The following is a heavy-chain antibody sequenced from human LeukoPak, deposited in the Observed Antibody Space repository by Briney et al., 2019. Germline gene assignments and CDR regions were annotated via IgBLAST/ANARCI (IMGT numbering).Heavy chain of an antibody. CDR2: IKEDGSEK. Sequence: GGSLRLSCAASGFTFSSYWMSWVRQVPGKGLEWVANIKEDGSEKYYVDSVKGRFTISRDNAKNSPYLQMNSLRAEDTAVYYCARDKARDDILTGSLFDYWGQGTLVTVSS. D-gene: IGHD3-9*01. J-gene: IGHJ4*02. V-gene: IGHV3-7*01. CDR1: GFTFSSYW. CDR3: ARDKARDDILTGSLFDY.